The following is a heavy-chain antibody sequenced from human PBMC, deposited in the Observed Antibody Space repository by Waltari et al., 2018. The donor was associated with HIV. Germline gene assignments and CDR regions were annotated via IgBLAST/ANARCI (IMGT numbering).Heavy chain of an antibody. CDR1: GDSIDGSVFH. D-gene: IGHD4-17*01. V-gene: IGHV4-39*01. CDR3: ARHGTTANFAF. Sequence: QVQLQESGPGLVKPSETLSLTCSVSGDSIDGSVFHWGWIRQSPGKGLEWIGSLYYSGTTVSHPSLKSRVTISVDASKNRFSLNLSSVTAADTAVYYCARHGTTANFAFWGQGTLVTVSS. J-gene: IGHJ4*02. CDR2: LYYSGTT.